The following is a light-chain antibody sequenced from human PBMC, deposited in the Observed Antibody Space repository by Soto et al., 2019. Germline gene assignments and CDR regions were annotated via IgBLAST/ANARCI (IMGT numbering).Light chain of an antibody. Sequence: DIQMTQSPSSLSASVGDRVTITCRANQSITTYLNWYQQKPGKAPKVLIYAASSLQSGVPSRFSGSGSGTDFTLTISSLQPEDFATYYCQQYNSYSQTFGQGTKVDIK. CDR2: AAS. CDR1: QSITTY. V-gene: IGKV1-39*01. CDR3: QQYNSYSQT. J-gene: IGKJ1*01.